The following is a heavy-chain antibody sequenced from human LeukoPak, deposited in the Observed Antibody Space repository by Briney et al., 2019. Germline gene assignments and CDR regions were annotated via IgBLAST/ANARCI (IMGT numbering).Heavy chain of an antibody. V-gene: IGHV3-23*01. Sequence: PGGSLRLPCAASGFTFSSHAMSWVRQAPGKGLEWVSVISGSGRSAYYADSLKGRFTISRDNSKDTLYLQMNSLRAEDTALYYCAQDYSGYDLSAGYWGQGTLVTVSS. CDR1: GFTFSSHA. CDR2: ISGSGRSA. D-gene: IGHD5-12*01. CDR3: AQDYSGYDLSAGY. J-gene: IGHJ4*02.